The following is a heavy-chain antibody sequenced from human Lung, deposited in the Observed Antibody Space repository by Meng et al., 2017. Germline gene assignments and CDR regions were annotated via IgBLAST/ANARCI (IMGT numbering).Heavy chain of an antibody. CDR3: ARDPSNTSGRYAYFDY. CDR1: GYTFTHHG. CDR2: ISCYNGDT. Sequence: QVQLVQFGAEVKKPGASVKVSCKASGYTFTHHGISWIRQAPGQGLEWMGWISCYNGDTNYAQNLQGRVTMTIDKSTSTAYMDLRSLRSDDTAVYYCARDPSNTSGRYAYFDYWGQGTLVTVSS. V-gene: IGHV1-18*01. D-gene: IGHD6-19*01. J-gene: IGHJ4*02.